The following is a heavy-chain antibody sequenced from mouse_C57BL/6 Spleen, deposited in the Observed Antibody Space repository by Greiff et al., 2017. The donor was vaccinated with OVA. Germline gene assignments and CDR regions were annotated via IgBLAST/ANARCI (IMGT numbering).Heavy chain of an antibody. CDR3: ARVYSNSHFAY. D-gene: IGHD2-5*01. J-gene: IGHJ3*01. Sequence: EVQVVESEGGLVQPGSSMKLSCTASGFTFSDYYMAWVRQVPEKGLEWVANINYDGSSTYYLDSLKSRFIISRDNAKNILYLQMSSLKSEDTATYYCARVYSNSHFAYWGQGTLVTVSA. CDR2: INYDGSST. CDR1: GFTFSDYY. V-gene: IGHV5-16*01.